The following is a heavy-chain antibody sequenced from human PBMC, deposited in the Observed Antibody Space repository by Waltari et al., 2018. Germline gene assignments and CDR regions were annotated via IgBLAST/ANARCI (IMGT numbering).Heavy chain of an antibody. CDR1: VGSLSSYY. J-gene: IGHJ6*02. CDR3: ARDGIFGVAAPGMDV. Sequence: QVQLQESGPGLVKPSETLSLTCTVPVGSLSSYYWSWIRPPAGKGLEWIGRIYTSGSTNYNPSLKSRVTMSVDTSKNQFSLKLSSVTAADTAVYYCARDGIFGVAAPGMDVWGQGTTVTVSS. V-gene: IGHV4-4*07. CDR2: IYTSGST. D-gene: IGHD3-3*01.